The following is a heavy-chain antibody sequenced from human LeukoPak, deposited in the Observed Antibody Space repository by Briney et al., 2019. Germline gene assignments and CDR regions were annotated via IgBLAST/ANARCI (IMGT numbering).Heavy chain of an antibody. V-gene: IGHV1-8*01. J-gene: IGHJ6*03. CDR3: ARGVYYSNPYYYYYMDV. CDR2: MNPNSGNT. Sequence: ASVKVSCKASGYTFTSYDINWGRQATGQGLEWMGWMNPNSGNTGYAQKFQGRVTMTRNTSISTAYMELSSLRSEDTAVYYCARGVYYSNPYYYYYMDVWGKGTTVTVSS. D-gene: IGHD4-11*01. CDR1: GYTFTSYD.